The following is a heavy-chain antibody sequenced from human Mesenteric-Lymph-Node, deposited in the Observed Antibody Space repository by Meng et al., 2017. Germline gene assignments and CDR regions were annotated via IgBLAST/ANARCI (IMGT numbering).Heavy chain of an antibody. CDR3: ARGGATPMIIKY. CDR1: GGSLSGYY. D-gene: IGHD3-10*01. J-gene: IGHJ4*02. V-gene: IGHV4-34*02. Sequence: QVQLKQWGSEVLKPSETLSLTCAVYGGSLSGYYWSWIRRPPGNGLEWMGEAYHNGVTKYSPSLRSRVVISIDTSKNQFSLNLRSVSAADTAMYYCARGGATPMIIKYWGPGTLVTVSS. CDR2: AYHNGVT.